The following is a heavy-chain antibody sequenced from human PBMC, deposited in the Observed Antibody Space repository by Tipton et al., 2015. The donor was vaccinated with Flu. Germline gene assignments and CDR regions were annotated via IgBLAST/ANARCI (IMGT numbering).Heavy chain of an antibody. Sequence: TLSLTCTVSGGSISSSSYYWGWIRQPPGKGLEWIGSIYYSGSTYYNPSLKSRVTISVGTSKNQFSPKLSSVTSADTAVYYCARGDYYGYWYFDLWGRGTLVTVSS. CDR3: ARGDYYGYWYFDL. D-gene: IGHD3-10*01. CDR2: IYYSGST. V-gene: IGHV4-39*07. J-gene: IGHJ2*01. CDR1: GGSISSSSYY.